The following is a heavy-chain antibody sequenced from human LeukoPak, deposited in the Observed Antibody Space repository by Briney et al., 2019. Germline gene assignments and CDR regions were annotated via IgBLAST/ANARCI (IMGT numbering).Heavy chain of an antibody. CDR3: ARPFTSVNYYYYYMDV. D-gene: IGHD2/OR15-2a*01. CDR2: IFDSGKT. Sequence: SETLSLTCTVSGASISVFYWSWVRQPPGRGLDWIGYIFDSGKTLYSPSLKGRATISVDTSKSQFSLALTSVTAADTAVYYCARPFTSVNYYYYYMDVWGKGTTVTVSS. V-gene: IGHV4-59*01. CDR1: GASISVFY. J-gene: IGHJ6*03.